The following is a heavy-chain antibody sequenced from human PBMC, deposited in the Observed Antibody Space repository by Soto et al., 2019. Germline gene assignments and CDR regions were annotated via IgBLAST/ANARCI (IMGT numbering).Heavy chain of an antibody. CDR2: ISYDGSSK. CDR3: ASLRSAKWVSWFDP. D-gene: IGHD4-17*01. J-gene: IGHJ5*02. CDR1: GLTLSRYG. V-gene: IGHV3-30*03. Sequence: QVQLVESGGGVVQPGRSLRLSCAASGLTLSRYGMHWVRQAPGKGLEWVAVISYDGSSKYYADFVKGRFTISRDNSKNTLYLQMSSLRAEDTAVYYWASLRSAKWVSWFDPWGQGTLVTVSS.